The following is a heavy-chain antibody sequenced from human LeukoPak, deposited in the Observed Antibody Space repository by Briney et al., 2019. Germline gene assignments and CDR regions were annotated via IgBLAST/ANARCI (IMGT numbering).Heavy chain of an antibody. CDR1: GFTFSDYY. CDR2: ISSSSSYT. CDR3: ARDLAVGATDY. V-gene: IGHV3-11*06. D-gene: IGHD1-26*01. Sequence: GGSLRLSCAASGFTFSDYYMSWIRQAPGKGLEWVSYISSSSSYTNYADSVKGRFTISRDNAKNSLYLQMNSLRAEETAVYYCARDLAVGATDYWGQGTLVTVSS. J-gene: IGHJ4*02.